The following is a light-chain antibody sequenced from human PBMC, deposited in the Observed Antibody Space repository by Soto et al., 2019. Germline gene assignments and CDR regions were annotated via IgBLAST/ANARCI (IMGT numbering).Light chain of an antibody. CDR3: QHRSNWPPT. CDR1: QSVSSY. CDR2: DAS. Sequence: EIVLTQSPGTLSLSPGERATLSCRASQSVSSYLAWYQQKPGQAPRLLIYDASNRATGIPARFSGSGSGTDFTLTISGLEPEDSAVYYCQHRSNWPPTFGGGTKVDIK. J-gene: IGKJ4*01. V-gene: IGKV3-11*01.